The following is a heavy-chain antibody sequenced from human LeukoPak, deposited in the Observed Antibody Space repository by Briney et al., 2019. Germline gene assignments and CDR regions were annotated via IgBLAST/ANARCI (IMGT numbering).Heavy chain of an antibody. J-gene: IGHJ4*02. Sequence: ASVKVSCKVSGYTLTELSMHWVRQAPGKGLEWMGGFDPEDGETIYAQKFQGRVTMTRDTSTSTVYMELSSLRSEDTAVYYCARKLSYWGQGTLVTVSS. CDR2: FDPEDGET. D-gene: IGHD2-15*01. CDR1: GYTLTELS. V-gene: IGHV1-24*01. CDR3: ARKLSY.